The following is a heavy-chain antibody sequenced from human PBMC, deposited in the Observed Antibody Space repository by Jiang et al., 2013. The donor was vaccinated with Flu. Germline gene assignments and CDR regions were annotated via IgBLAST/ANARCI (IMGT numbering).Heavy chain of an antibody. J-gene: IGHJ4*02. CDR1: GGTFSSYT. CDR3: ARDLLNERYPGENEYYFDY. CDR2: IIPILGIA. D-gene: IGHD3-10*01. V-gene: IGHV1-69*04. Sequence: SSVKVSCKASGGTFSSYTISWVRQAPGQGLEWMGRIIPILGIANYAQKFQGRVTITADKSTSTAYMELSSLRSEDTAVYYCARDLLNERYPGENEYYFDYWGQGTLVTVSS.